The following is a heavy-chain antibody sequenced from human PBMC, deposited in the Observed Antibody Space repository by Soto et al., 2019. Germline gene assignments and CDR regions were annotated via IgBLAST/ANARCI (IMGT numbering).Heavy chain of an antibody. CDR2: IYYSGST. J-gene: IGHJ3*02. CDR1: GGSISSYY. V-gene: IGHV4-59*08. D-gene: IGHD5-18*01. Sequence: SETLSLTCTVSGGSISSYYWSWIRQPPGKGLEWIGYIYYSGSTNYNPSLKSRVTISVDTSKNQFSLKLSSVTAADTAVYYCARHAGIGGYSYGYDAFDIWGQGTMVTVS. CDR3: ARHAGIGGYSYGYDAFDI.